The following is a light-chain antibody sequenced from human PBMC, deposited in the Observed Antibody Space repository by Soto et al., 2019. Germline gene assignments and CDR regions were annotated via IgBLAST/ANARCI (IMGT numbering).Light chain of an antibody. V-gene: IGKV1-12*01. Sequence: DIQMTQSPSSVSASVGDRVTITSRASHSISSWLAWYQQKPGKAPNLLIYAASSLRSGVSSRFSGCGSGTEFTLTITGLQPEDLANYFCQQASGLPFNFGPGTKVDIK. CDR3: QQASGLPFN. CDR1: HSISSW. CDR2: AAS. J-gene: IGKJ3*01.